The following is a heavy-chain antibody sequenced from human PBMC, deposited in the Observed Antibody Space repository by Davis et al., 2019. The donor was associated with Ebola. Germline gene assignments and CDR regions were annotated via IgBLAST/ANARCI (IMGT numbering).Heavy chain of an antibody. Sequence: GESLKISCAVSGFSVSGKYMSWVRQAPGKGPEWVAVFYTDERTYYADSVKGRFTVSRDNSENMLYLQMSTLRVEDTAVYYCARHVDGDFWYFDLWGRGTRVTVSS. J-gene: IGHJ2*01. CDR1: GFSVSGKY. V-gene: IGHV3-53*01. CDR3: ARHVDGDFWYFDL. D-gene: IGHD4-17*01. CDR2: FYTDERT.